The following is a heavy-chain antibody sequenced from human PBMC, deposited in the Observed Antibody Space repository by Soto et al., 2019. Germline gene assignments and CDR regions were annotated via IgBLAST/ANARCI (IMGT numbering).Heavy chain of an antibody. Sequence: LTCVGSGFTFSTYSINCVRQAPGKGLEWVSSISSRSDIYYADSVKGRFTISRDNAKNSVSLQMNSLRAEDTAVYYCAREYTAWPLAYGLDVWGQGTTVTVSS. J-gene: IGHJ6*02. CDR2: ISSRSDI. CDR3: AREYTAWPLAYGLDV. D-gene: IGHD2-2*02. CDR1: GFTFSTYS. V-gene: IGHV3-21*01.